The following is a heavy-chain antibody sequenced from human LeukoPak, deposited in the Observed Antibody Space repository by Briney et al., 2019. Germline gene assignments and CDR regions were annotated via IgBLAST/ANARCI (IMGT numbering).Heavy chain of an antibody. D-gene: IGHD1-7*01. CDR2: IGSRSTYT. V-gene: IGHV3-21*01. CDR3: ARGGLNFDAFDI. Sequence: KPGGSLRLSCAASGFTFSSYSMNWVRQAPGKGLEWVSSIGSRSTYTYSADSVKGRFTISRDNAKNSLYLQMNSLRAGDTAVDYCARGGLNFDAFDIWGQGTMVTVSS. J-gene: IGHJ3*02. CDR1: GFTFSSYS.